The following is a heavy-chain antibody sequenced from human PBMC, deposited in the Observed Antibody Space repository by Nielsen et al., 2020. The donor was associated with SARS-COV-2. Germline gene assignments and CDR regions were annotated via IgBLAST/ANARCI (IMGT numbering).Heavy chain of an antibody. Sequence: GESLKISCAASGFTFSRYAMSWVRQAPGKGLEWVSTISGSGDSTYYADSVEGRFTISRDNSKNTLYLQMNSLRAEDTALYYCTKAAAESCGADCCSAYWGLGTLVTVSS. CDR1: GFTFSRYA. CDR3: TKAAAESCGADCCSAY. J-gene: IGHJ4*02. V-gene: IGHV3-23*01. CDR2: ISGSGDST. D-gene: IGHD2-21*02.